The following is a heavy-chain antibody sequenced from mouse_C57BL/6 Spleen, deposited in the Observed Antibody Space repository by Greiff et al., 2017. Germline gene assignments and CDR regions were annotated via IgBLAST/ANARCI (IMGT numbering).Heavy chain of an antibody. CDR3: ARRAQANYLDD. J-gene: IGHJ2*01. Sequence: EVKLQESGGDLVKPGGSLKLSCAASGFTFSSYGMSWVRQTPDKRLEWVATISSGGSYTYYPDSVKGRFTISRDNAKNTLYLQMSSLKSEDTAMYYCARRAQANYLDDWGQGTTLTVSS. D-gene: IGHD3-2*02. CDR2: ISSGGSYT. V-gene: IGHV5-6*02. CDR1: GFTFSSYG.